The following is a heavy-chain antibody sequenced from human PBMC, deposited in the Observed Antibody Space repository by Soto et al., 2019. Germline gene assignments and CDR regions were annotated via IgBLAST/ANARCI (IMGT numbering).Heavy chain of an antibody. CDR3: AGVGGINWFDP. J-gene: IGHJ5*02. Sequence: QVQLQESGPGLVKPSQTLSLTCTVSGGSISSGGYYWSWIRQHPGKGLEWIGYIYYSGSTYYNPSLTGRDTMTVASVKTRFSRKLSPVAAADTGVYYCAGVGGINWFDPWGQGTLVTVSS. CDR2: IYYSGST. CDR1: GGSISSGGYY. V-gene: IGHV4-31*03. D-gene: IGHD3-16*01.